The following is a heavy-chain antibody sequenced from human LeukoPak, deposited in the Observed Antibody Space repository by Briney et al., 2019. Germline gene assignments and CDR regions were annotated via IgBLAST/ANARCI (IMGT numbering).Heavy chain of an antibody. CDR1: GGSISSYY. D-gene: IGHD3-3*01. CDR2: IYYSGST. J-gene: IGHJ5*02. Sequence: SETLSLTCTVSGGSISSYYWSWIRQPPGKGLEWIGYIYYSGSTNYNPSLKSRVTISVDTSKNQFSLKLSSVTAADTAVYYCARGGVAIEGGSNWFDPWGQGTLVTVSS. CDR3: ARGGVAIEGGSNWFDP. V-gene: IGHV4-59*01.